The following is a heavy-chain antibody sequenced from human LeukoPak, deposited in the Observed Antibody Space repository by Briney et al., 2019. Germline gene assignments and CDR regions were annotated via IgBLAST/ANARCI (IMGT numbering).Heavy chain of an antibody. V-gene: IGHV3-11*04. CDR1: GFTFSDYY. CDR3: VRGGGPSYKYNAFDI. J-gene: IGHJ3*02. Sequence: GGSLRLSCAASGFTFSDYYMSWIRQAPGKGLEWVSYISQSGSSTDYAESVKGRFTISRDNAKNSLYLQMSSLRAEDTAIYYCVRGGGPSYKYNAFDIWGQGTMVTVYS. CDR2: ISQSGSST. D-gene: IGHD2-15*01.